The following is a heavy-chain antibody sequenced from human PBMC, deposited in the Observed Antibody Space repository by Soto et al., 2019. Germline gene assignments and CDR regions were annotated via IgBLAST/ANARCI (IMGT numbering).Heavy chain of an antibody. V-gene: IGHV4-34*01. Sequence: SETVSLSCAAYGQSFNRYYWTCMRQPPGTGLEWIGEINHSGSTNYNPSLKSRVTISLDKSKTQFSLKLNSVAAADTAVYYCARASTWLQTRYYFDSWGQGTLVTVSS. CDR3: ARASTWLQTRYYFDS. D-gene: IGHD5-12*01. CDR2: INHSGST. CDR1: GQSFNRYY. J-gene: IGHJ4*02.